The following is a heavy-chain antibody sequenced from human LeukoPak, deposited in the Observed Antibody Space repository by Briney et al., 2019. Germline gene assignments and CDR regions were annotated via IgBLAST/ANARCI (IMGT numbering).Heavy chain of an antibody. J-gene: IGHJ3*02. CDR1: GFTFSSYG. CDR2: ISYDGSNK. D-gene: IGHD3-22*01. CDR3: AKLYEGYYDSSGYPPNGAFDI. V-gene: IGHV3-30*18. Sequence: PGGSLRLSCAASGFTFSSYGMHWVRQAAGKGLEWVAVISYDGSNKYYADSVKGRFTISRDNSKNTLYLQMNSLRAEDTAVYYCAKLYEGYYDSSGYPPNGAFDIWGQGTMVTVSS.